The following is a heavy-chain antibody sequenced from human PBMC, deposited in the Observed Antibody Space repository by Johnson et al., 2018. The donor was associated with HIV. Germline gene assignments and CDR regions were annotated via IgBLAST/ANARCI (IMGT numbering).Heavy chain of an antibody. CDR1: GFTFSSYG. CDR3: ASYDILTGYYAFDI. J-gene: IGHJ3*02. V-gene: IGHV3-33*01. CDR2: IWYDGSNK. Sequence: QVQLVQSGGGVVLSGRSLRLSCAASGFTFSSYGTHWVRQAPGKGLEWVAGIWYDGSNKYYADSVKGRFSISRDNSKNTLYLQMNSLRAEDTAVYYCASYDILTGYYAFDIWGQGTMVTVSS. D-gene: IGHD3-9*01.